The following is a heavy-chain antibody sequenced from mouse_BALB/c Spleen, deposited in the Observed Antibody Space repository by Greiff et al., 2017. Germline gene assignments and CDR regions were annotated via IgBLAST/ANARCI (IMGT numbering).Heavy chain of an antibody. J-gene: IGHJ1*01. CDR2: IYPGDGDT. D-gene: IGHD1-1*02. Sequence: QVQLQQSGAELVRPGSSVKISCKASGYAFSSYWMNWVKQRPGQGLEWIGQIYPGDGDTNYNGKFKGKATLTADKSSSTAYMQLSSLTSEDSAVYFCARLWDGWYFDVWGAGTTVTVSS. CDR1: GYAFSSYW. V-gene: IGHV1-80*01. CDR3: ARLWDGWYFDV.